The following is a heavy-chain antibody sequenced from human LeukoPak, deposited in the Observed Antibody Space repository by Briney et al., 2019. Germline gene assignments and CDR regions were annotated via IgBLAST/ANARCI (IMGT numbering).Heavy chain of an antibody. CDR1: GYTVTSYA. D-gene: IGHD4-17*01. V-gene: IGHV1-3*01. CDR2: INAGNGNT. CDR3: ATERTVTTPPYYYYYGMDV. J-gene: IGHJ6*02. Sequence: ASVKVSCKASGYTVTSYAMHWVRQAPGQRLEWMGWINAGNGNTKYSQKFQGRVTITRDTSASTAYMELSSLRSEDTAVYYCATERTVTTPPYYYYYGMDVWGQGTTVTVSS.